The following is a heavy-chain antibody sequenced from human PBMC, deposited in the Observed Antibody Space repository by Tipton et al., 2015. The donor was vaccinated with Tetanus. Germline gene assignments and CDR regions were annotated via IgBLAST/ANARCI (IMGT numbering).Heavy chain of an antibody. CDR1: GYTFTNYG. CDR3: ARDSYVTGTTSHFDF. J-gene: IGHJ4*02. D-gene: IGHD1-7*01. Sequence: QSGPEVKEPGASVKVSCKAFGYTFTNYGIHWVRQAPGQRLEWLGWINPDSGGTKYTQNFQGRVTMTRDTPTTTVYLELTSLKSDDTAVYYCARDSYVTGTTSHFDFWGQGSLVNVS. CDR2: INPDSGGT. V-gene: IGHV1-2*02.